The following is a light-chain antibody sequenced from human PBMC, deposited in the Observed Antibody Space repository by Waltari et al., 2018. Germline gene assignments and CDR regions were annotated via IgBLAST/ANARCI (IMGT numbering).Light chain of an antibody. V-gene: IGLV1-47*01. Sequence: QSELTQPPSASGTPGQRVAISCSGSESNIGSTYVVWYKRGPGAAPKLVIFRTNERPSGVPDRFSGSKSGTSASLAISGLRPEDEADYICSTWDDNLTGAVFGRGTKLTVL. CDR2: RTN. CDR1: ESNIGSTY. J-gene: IGLJ2*01. CDR3: STWDDNLTGAV.